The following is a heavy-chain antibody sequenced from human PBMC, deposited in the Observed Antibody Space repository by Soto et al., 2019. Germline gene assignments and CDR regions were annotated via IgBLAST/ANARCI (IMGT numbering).Heavy chain of an antibody. CDR2: IYHSGST. Sequence: SETLSLTCAVSGGSISSSNWWSWVRQPPGKGLEWIGEIYHSGSTNYNPSLKSRVTISVDKSKNQFSLKLSSVTAADTAVYYWARPPGGLRSNWFPPWGQETLVTVS. V-gene: IGHV4-4*02. CDR1: GGSISSSNW. CDR3: ARPPGGLRSNWFPP. D-gene: IGHD3-16*01. J-gene: IGHJ5*02.